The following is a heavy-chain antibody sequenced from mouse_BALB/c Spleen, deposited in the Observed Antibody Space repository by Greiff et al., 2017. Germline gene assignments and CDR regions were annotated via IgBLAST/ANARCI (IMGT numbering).Heavy chain of an antibody. Sequence: EVKLQQSGAELVKPGASVKLSCTASGFNIKDTYMHWVKQRPEQGLEWIGRIDPANGNTKYDPKFQGKATITADTSSNTAYLQLSSLTSEDTAVYYCARSGLLWDAMDYWGQGTSVTVSS. CDR1: GFNIKDTY. CDR2: IDPANGNT. CDR3: ARSGLLWDAMDY. D-gene: IGHD2-1*01. J-gene: IGHJ4*01. V-gene: IGHV14-3*02.